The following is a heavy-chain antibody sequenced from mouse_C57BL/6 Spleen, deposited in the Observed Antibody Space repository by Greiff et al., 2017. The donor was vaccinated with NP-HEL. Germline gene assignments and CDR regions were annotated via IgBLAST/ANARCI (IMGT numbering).Heavy chain of an antibody. D-gene: IGHD2-3*01. CDR3: ARNYDGYRFAY. V-gene: IGHV5-17*01. CDR2: ISSGSSTI. CDR1: GFTFSDYG. Sequence: EVQGVESGGGLVKPGGSLKLSCAASGFTFSDYGMHWVRQAPEKGLDWVAYISSGSSTIYYADTVKGRFTISRDNAKNTLFLQMTSLRSEDTAMYYCARNYDGYRFAYWGQGTLVTVSA. J-gene: IGHJ3*01.